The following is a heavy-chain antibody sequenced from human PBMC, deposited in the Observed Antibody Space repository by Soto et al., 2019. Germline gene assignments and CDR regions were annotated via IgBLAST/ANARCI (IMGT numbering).Heavy chain of an antibody. Sequence: PVLSLRLSCVASGCTFSSYGMHLVRQAPGKGLEWVAIISYDGSNTYYADSVKGRFTISRDNSKNTLYLQMNSLRAEDTSVYYCAKEGGLSGSYYISSSYYFDYWGQGTLVTVSS. D-gene: IGHD1-26*01. V-gene: IGHV3-30*18. CDR3: AKEGGLSGSYYISSSYYFDY. CDR1: GCTFSSYG. J-gene: IGHJ4*02. CDR2: ISYDGSNT.